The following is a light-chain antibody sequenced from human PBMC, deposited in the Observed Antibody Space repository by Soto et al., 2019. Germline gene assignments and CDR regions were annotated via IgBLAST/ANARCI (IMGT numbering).Light chain of an antibody. Sequence: QAVVTQPPSASGTPGQRVTISCSGSSSNIGSNTVNWYQQLPGTAPKLLIYSNNQRPSGVPDRFSGSKSGTSASLAISGLQSKDEADYYCAAWDDSLNGSVFGGGTKLTVL. CDR3: AAWDDSLNGSV. CDR2: SNN. CDR1: SSNIGSNT. J-gene: IGLJ2*01. V-gene: IGLV1-44*01.